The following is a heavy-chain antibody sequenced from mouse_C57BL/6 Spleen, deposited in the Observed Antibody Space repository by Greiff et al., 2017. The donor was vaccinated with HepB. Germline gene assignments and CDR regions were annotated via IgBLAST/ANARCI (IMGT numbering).Heavy chain of an antibody. D-gene: IGHD2-4*01. Sequence: EVQLQQSGAELVRPGASVKLSCTASGFNIKDYYMHWVKQRPEQGLEWIVRIDPEDGDTEYAPKFQGKATMTADTSSNTAYLQLSSLTSEDPAVYYCTKYDYDGYFDVWGTGTTVTVSS. V-gene: IGHV14-1*01. CDR3: TKYDYDGYFDV. J-gene: IGHJ1*03. CDR1: GFNIKDYY. CDR2: IDPEDGDT.